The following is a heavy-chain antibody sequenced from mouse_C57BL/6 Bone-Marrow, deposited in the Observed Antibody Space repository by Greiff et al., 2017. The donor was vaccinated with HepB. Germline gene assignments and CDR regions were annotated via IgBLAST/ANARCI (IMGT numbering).Heavy chain of an antibody. CDR2: IDPETGGT. V-gene: IGHV1-15*01. Sequence: VQLQESGAELVRPGASVTLSCKASGYTFTDYEMHWVKQTPVHGLEWIGAIDPETGGTAYNQKFKGKAILTADKSSSTAYMELRSLTSEDSAVYYCTRDRDYGSRYFDYWGQGTTLTVSS. D-gene: IGHD1-1*01. J-gene: IGHJ2*01. CDR1: GYTFTDYE. CDR3: TRDRDYGSRYFDY.